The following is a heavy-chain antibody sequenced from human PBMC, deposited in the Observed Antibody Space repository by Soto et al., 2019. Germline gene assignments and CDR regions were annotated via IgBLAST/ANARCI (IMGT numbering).Heavy chain of an antibody. J-gene: IGHJ4*02. CDR2: IYYSGST. CDR1: GGSISSGGYY. D-gene: IGHD6-6*01. Sequence: SETLSLTCTVSGGSISSGGYYWSWIRQHPGKGLEWIGYIYYSGSTNYNPSLKSRVTISVDTSKNQSSLKLSSVTAADTAVYYCVRSIAARAYYFDYWGQGTLVTVSS. CDR3: VRSIAARAYYFDY. V-gene: IGHV4-31*03.